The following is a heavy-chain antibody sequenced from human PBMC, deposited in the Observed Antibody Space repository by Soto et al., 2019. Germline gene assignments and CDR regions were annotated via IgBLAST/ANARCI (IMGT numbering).Heavy chain of an antibody. Sequence: SVKVSCKASGGTFSSYAISWVRQAPGQGLEWMGGIIPIFGTANYAQKFQGRVTITADESTSTAYIELSSLRSEVTAVYYCARGVAAAGTGDYWDKGTLVTVAS. CDR2: IIPIFGTA. CDR3: ARGVAAAGTGDY. D-gene: IGHD6-13*01. CDR1: GGTFSSYA. V-gene: IGHV1-69*13. J-gene: IGHJ4*02.